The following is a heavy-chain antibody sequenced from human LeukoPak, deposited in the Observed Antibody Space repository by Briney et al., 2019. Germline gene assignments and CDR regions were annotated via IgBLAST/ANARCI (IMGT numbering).Heavy chain of an antibody. Sequence: PGGSLRLSCAASRLTFSSYGMHWVRQAPGKGLEWVAVISHDGSNKYYADSVKGRFTISRDNSKNTLYLQMNSLRVEDTAVYYCAKGDYGDYGDQRQFDYWGQGTLVTVSS. V-gene: IGHV3-30*18. CDR1: RLTFSSYG. J-gene: IGHJ4*02. CDR2: ISHDGSNK. D-gene: IGHD4-17*01. CDR3: AKGDYGDYGDQRQFDY.